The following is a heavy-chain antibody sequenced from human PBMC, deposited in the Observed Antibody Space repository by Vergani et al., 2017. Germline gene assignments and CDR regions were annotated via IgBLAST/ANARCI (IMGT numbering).Heavy chain of an antibody. V-gene: IGHV3-23*04. CDR1: GFTFSSYA. D-gene: IGHD3-22*01. J-gene: IGHJ6*02. Sequence: EVQLVESGGGLVQPGGSLRLSCAASGFTFSSYAMSWVRQAPGKGLEWVSAISASGGSTYYADRVKGRFTISKENSKNTLYLQMNSLRAEDTAVYYSTKGQSPGVSSGYLQRRTGMCQRRYYYYYVMDVWSEGTTVTVS. CDR3: TKGQSPGVSSGYLQRRTGMCQRRYYYYYVMDV. CDR2: ISASGGST.